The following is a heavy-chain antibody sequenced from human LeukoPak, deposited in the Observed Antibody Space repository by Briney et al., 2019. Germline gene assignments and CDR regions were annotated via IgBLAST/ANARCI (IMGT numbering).Heavy chain of an antibody. CDR3: AKGSGWGYFYYMDV. CDR2: ISAGGSST. V-gene: IGHV3-23*01. J-gene: IGHJ6*03. Sequence: GGSLRLSCAASGFTFSSYAMSWVRQAPGKGLEWVSAISAGGSSTYYADSVKGRFTLSRDNSKNTLYLQMHSLTAEDTAVYYRAKGSGWGYFYYMDVWGKGTTVTVSS. CDR1: GFTFSSYA. D-gene: IGHD3-3*01.